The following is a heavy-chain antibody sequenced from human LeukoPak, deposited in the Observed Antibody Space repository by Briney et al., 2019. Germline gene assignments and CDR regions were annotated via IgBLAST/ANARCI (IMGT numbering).Heavy chain of an antibody. D-gene: IGHD3-10*01. Sequence: GASVKVSCKASGYTFTSYYMHWVRQAPGQGLEWMGRIIPILGIANYAQKFQGRVTITADKSTSTAYMELSSLRSEDTAVYYCARDLSGSGSSWGQGTLVTVSS. CDR3: ARDLSGSGSS. CDR2: IIPILGIA. V-gene: IGHV1-69*04. CDR1: GYTFTSYY. J-gene: IGHJ5*02.